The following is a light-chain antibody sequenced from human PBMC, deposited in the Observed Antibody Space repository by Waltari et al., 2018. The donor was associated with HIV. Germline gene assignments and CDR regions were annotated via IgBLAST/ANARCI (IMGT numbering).Light chain of an antibody. V-gene: IGLV3-1*01. J-gene: IGLJ1*01. CDR1: SLGNRF. CDR3: QAWDTSAYV. Sequence: SYDLTQPPSVSVSPGQTASITCSGDSLGNRFVSWYQQRPGQSPMLVIYQDSERPSGIPERFSGSNSGHTATLTISETQALDEAAYYCQAWDTSAYVFGTGTEVTVL. CDR2: QDS.